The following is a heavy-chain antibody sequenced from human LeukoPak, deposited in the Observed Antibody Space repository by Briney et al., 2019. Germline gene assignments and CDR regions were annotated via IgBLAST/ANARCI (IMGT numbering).Heavy chain of an antibody. V-gene: IGHV1-46*01. CDR2: ISPSGGST. CDR3: AVMIFGVVIMRFDY. D-gene: IGHD3-3*01. J-gene: IGHJ4*02. CDR1: GYTFTSNY. Sequence: GASVKVSCKAFGYTFTSNYMHWVRQAPGQGPEWMGVISPSGGSTTYAQKFQGRVTLTRDMSTSTDYLELSSLRSEDTAVYYCAVMIFGVVIMRFDYWGQGTLVTVSS.